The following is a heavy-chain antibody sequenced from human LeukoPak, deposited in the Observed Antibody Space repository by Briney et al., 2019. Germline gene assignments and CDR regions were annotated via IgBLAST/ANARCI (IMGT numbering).Heavy chain of an antibody. CDR3: ARTTIFGVVIKFDY. D-gene: IGHD3-3*01. J-gene: IGHJ4*02. Sequence: SETLSLTCAVYGGSFSGYYWCWIRQPPGKGLEWIGEINHSGSTNYNPSLKSRVTISVDTSKNQFSLKLSSVTAADTAVYYCARTTIFGVVIKFDYWGQGTLVTVSS. V-gene: IGHV4-34*01. CDR1: GGSFSGYY. CDR2: INHSGST.